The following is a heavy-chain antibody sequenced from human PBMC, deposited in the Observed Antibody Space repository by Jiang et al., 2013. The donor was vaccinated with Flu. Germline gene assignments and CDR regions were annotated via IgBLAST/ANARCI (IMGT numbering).Heavy chain of an antibody. V-gene: IGHV3-33*01. Sequence: PGKGLEWVTAIWYDGSHKYYVDSVKGRFTISRDNSKNMLYLQMNSLGAEDTAVFYCARDSRPYDSTGRSVFDIWGQGTMVTVSS. CDR2: IWYDGSHK. CDR3: ARDSRPYDSTGRSVFDI. D-gene: IGHD3-22*01. J-gene: IGHJ3*02.